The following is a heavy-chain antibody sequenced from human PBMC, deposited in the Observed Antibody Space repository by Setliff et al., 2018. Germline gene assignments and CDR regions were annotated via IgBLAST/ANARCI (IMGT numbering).Heavy chain of an antibody. CDR2: IWYDGSKE. D-gene: IGHD3-22*01. V-gene: IGHV3-33*01. J-gene: IGHJ4*02. CDR1: GFTFSSYG. CDR3: ARADSDSYYPYYFDF. Sequence: GGSLRLSCAASGFTFSSYGMHWVRQAPGKGLEWVAVIWYDGSKEFYADSVKGRFTISRDNSKNTLYLQMNSLRAEDTAVYYCARADSDSYYPYYFDFWGQGVLVTVSS.